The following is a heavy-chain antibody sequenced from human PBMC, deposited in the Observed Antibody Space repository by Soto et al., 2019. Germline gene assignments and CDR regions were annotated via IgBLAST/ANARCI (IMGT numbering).Heavy chain of an antibody. CDR3: ARVPSDIAAVTTTTESRHFDY. V-gene: IGHV4-34*01. CDR1: GGSFSGYY. D-gene: IGHD6-13*01. J-gene: IGHJ4*02. Sequence: SETLSLTCAVYGGSFSGYYWSWIRQPPGKGLEWIGEINHSGSTNYNPSLKSRVTISVDTSKNQFSLKLSSVTAADTAVYYCARVPSDIAAVTTTTESRHFDYWGQGTLVTVSS. CDR2: INHSGST.